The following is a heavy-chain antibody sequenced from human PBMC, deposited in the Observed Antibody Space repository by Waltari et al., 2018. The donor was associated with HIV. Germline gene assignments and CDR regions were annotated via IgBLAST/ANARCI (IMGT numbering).Heavy chain of an antibody. CDR1: GGSISSGFYS. Sequence: QLQLQESGSGLVKPSQTLSLTCAVSGGSISSGFYSWSWIRQPPGKGLEWIGYIYHSGSSYYSPSLKSRVTISVDRSKNQFSLKLSSVTAADTAVYYCARALLASKNSYYYYGMDVWAQGTTVTVSS. J-gene: IGHJ6*02. V-gene: IGHV4-30-2*01. CDR3: ARALLASKNSYYYYGMDV. D-gene: IGHD2-21*01. CDR2: IYHSGSS.